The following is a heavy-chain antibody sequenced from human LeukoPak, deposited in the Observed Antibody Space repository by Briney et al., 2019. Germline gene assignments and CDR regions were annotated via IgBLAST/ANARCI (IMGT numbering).Heavy chain of an antibody. CDR1: GGSVSSSSYY. D-gene: IGHD3-10*01. J-gene: IGHJ3*02. CDR2: IYDTGTT. V-gene: IGHV4-39*01. CDR3: VRGVRI. Sequence: SETLSLSCAVSGGSVSSSSYYWGWISLPPGKGLEWIGNIYDTGTTHYNPSPKSRVTISVDTSKNQFSLKLSSVTAADTAVYHCVRGVRIWGQGTIVTVSS.